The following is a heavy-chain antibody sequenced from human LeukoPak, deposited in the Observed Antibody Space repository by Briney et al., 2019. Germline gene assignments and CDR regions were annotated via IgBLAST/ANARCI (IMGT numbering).Heavy chain of an antibody. V-gene: IGHV1-18*01. CDR2: ITAGNGNT. CDR3: ARDLARGYSYGYNAFDI. Sequence: ASVKVSCKASGYTFSSYGIGWVRQAPRQGLEWMGWITAGNGNTNYAQKVQGRDTMTTDTSTSTAYMELRSLRSDDTAVYFCARDLARGYSYGYNAFDIWGQGTMVTVSS. D-gene: IGHD5-18*01. CDR1: GYTFSSYG. J-gene: IGHJ3*02.